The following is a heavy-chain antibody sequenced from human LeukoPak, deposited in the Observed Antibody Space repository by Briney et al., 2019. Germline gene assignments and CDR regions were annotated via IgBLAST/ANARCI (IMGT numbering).Heavy chain of an antibody. CDR1: GFTFSSYA. V-gene: IGHV3-23*01. J-gene: IGHJ4*02. CDR3: AKDIYPITLLTYYDFWSGYYQAFDY. CDR2: ISGSGGST. D-gene: IGHD3-3*01. Sequence: PGGSLRLSCAASGFTFSSYAMSWVRQAPGKGLEWVSAISGSGGSTYYAGSVKGRFTISRDNSKNTLYLQMNSLRAEDTAVYYCAKDIYPITLLTYYDFWSGYYQAFDYWGQGTLVTVSS.